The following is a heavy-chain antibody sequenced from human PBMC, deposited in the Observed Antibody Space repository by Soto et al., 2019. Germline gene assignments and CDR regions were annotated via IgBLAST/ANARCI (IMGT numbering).Heavy chain of an antibody. CDR1: GFTFSSAW. V-gene: IGHV3-15*07. CDR2: IKSQTDGGTT. D-gene: IGHD2-2*02. CDR3: PTLQCYTTCAQCDV. Sequence: EVQLVESGGGLVKPGGSLRLSCAASGFTFSSAWMNWVRQAPGKGLEWVGRIKSQTDGGTTDYAAPIKGRFTISRDDSIPTLYPKRDCTNTETRAVYDCPTLQCYTTCAQCDVGGEGTLVAAPS. J-gene: IGHJ4*02.